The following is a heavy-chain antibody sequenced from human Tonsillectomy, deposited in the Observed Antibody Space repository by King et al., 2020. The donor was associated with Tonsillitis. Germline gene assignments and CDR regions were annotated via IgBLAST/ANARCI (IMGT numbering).Heavy chain of an antibody. V-gene: IGHV4-59*01. J-gene: IGHJ4*02. Sequence: LQLQESGPGLVKPSETLSLTCTVSGGSISSYYWSWIRQPPGKGLDWVGFIYFSGCTNYNPSLKSRVTISVDTSKNQFSLKLSSVTAADTAVYYCARGESGSYKLEFDYWGQGTLVTVSS. CDR1: GGSISSYY. CDR3: ARGESGSYKLEFDY. D-gene: IGHD1-26*01. CDR2: IYFSGCT.